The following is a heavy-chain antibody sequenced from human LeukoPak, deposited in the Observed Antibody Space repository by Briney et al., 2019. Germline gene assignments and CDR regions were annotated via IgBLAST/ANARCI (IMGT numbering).Heavy chain of an antibody. CDR1: GGSISSYY. J-gene: IGHJ4*02. V-gene: IGHV4-4*07. Sequence: SETLSLTCTVSGGSISSYYWSWIRQPAGKGLEWIGRIYTSGSTNYNPSLKNRVTMSVDTSKNQFSLKLSSVTAADTAVYYCARGSYCSGGSCYRYYFDYWGQGTLVTVSS. CDR3: ARGSYCSGGSCYRYYFDY. D-gene: IGHD2-15*01. CDR2: IYTSGST.